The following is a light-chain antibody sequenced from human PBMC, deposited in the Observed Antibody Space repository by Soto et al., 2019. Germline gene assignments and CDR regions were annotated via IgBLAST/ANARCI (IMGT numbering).Light chain of an antibody. V-gene: IGKV3-11*01. J-gene: IGKJ4*01. CDR2: DAS. CDR3: QQRSNWPAT. CDR1: QSVSSY. Sequence: EIELTQSPSTLYLSPGERAPLPCRASQSVSSYLAWYQQKPGQAPRLLIYDASNRATGIPARFSGSGSGTDFTLTISSLEPEDFAVYYCQQRSNWPATFGGGTKVDIK.